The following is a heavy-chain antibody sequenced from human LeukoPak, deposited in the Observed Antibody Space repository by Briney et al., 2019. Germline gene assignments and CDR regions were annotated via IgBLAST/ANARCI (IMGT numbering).Heavy chain of an antibody. CDR3: AREEWELLDY. D-gene: IGHD1-26*01. V-gene: IGHV3-21*01. J-gene: IGHJ4*02. Sequence: PGGSLRLSCAASGFTFSSYSMNWVRQDPGKGLEWVSSISSSSSYIYYAGSVKGRFTISRDNAKNSLYLQMNSLRAEDTAVYYCAREEWELLDYWGQGTLVTVSS. CDR1: GFTFSSYS. CDR2: ISSSSSYI.